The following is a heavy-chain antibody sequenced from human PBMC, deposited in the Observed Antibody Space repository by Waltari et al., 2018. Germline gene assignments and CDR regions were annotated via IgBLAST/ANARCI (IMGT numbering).Heavy chain of an antibody. V-gene: IGHV3-74*01. CDR3: ARDTPGDGIDY. D-gene: IGHD7-27*01. CDR2: IANSARDGTSP. Sequence: EVQLVESGGGSVQPGGSLRLSCTASGFIFSNYWMHWLRQFPGKGLLVCAHIANSARDGTSPDYADSVKGRFTISTDNPKNTVYLQMNSLRVEDTAVYYCARDTPGDGIDYWGQGTLVTVSS. J-gene: IGHJ4*02. CDR1: GFIFSNYW.